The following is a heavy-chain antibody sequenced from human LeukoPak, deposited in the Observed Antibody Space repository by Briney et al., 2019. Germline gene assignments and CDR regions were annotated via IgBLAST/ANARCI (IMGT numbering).Heavy chain of an antibody. Sequence: PGGSLRLSCAVSGFTFEDYAMFWVRQAPGMGLEWVSGISWNSNNIGYAASVKGRFTISRDNAKNSLYLQMNSLRAEDTAFYYCTRGNRDSSGFYYYYGMDVWGQGTTVTVSS. V-gene: IGHV3-9*01. CDR3: TRGNRDSSGFYYYYGMDV. CDR2: ISWNSNNI. D-gene: IGHD6-19*01. J-gene: IGHJ6*02. CDR1: GFTFEDYA.